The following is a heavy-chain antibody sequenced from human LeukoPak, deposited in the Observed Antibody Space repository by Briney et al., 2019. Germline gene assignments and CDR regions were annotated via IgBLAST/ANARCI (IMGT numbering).Heavy chain of an antibody. V-gene: IGHV1-2*02. CDR2: FNPKSGGT. D-gene: IGHD3-22*01. Sequence: GASVKVSCKASGYTFTDHYIHWVRQAPGQGLEWMGWFNPKSGGTNYAQKFQGRVTMTRDTSISTAYMELSRVRSDDTAVYYCLTMIVVVTNSWGQGTLVTVSS. J-gene: IGHJ4*02. CDR3: LTMIVVVTNS. CDR1: GYTFTDHY.